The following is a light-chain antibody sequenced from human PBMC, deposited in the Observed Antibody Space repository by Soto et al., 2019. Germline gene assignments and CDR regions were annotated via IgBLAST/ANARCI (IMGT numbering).Light chain of an antibody. V-gene: IGKV3-15*01. CDR2: SAS. CDR3: QQYNNWPPWT. CDR1: QSVNTF. Sequence: ETMMTQSPATLSVSPGERVTLSCRASQSVNTFLAWYKQKPGQAPRLLINSASTRATGIPARFSGSGSGTEFTLTIYSLQSEDFAVYYCQQYNNWPPWTFGQGTKVEI. J-gene: IGKJ1*01.